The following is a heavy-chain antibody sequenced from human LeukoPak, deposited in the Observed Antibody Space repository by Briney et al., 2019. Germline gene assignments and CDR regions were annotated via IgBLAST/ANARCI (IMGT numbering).Heavy chain of an antibody. CDR3: ARGPAAMFRYGPSPVPRFDP. D-gene: IGHD2-2*01. CDR2: IYHSGST. CDR1: GGSISSGGYS. V-gene: IGHV4-30-2*01. Sequence: PSQTLPLTCAVSGGSISSGGYSWSWIRQPPGKGLEWIGYIYHSGSTYYNPSLKSRVTISVDRSKNQFSLKLSSVTAADTAVYYCARGPAAMFRYGPSPVPRFDPWGQGTLVTVSS. J-gene: IGHJ5*02.